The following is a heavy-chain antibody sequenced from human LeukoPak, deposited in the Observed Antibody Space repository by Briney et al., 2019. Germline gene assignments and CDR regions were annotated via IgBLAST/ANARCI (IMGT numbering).Heavy chain of an antibody. V-gene: IGHV3-23*01. CDR3: ARDGSLWFGELLSNYYYYMDV. Sequence: GGSLRLSCAASGFTFSSYGMNWVRQAPGKGLEWVSGIGVGGTTYYADSVKGRFTISRDNSKNTLYLQMNSLRAEDTAVYYCARDGSLWFGELLSNYYYYMDVWGKGTTVTVSS. D-gene: IGHD3-10*01. CDR2: IGVGGTT. CDR1: GFTFSSYG. J-gene: IGHJ6*03.